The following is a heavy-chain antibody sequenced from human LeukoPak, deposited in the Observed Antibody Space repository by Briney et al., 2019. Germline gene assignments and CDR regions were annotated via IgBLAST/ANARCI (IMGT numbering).Heavy chain of an antibody. J-gene: IGHJ4*02. CDR2: IYYSGIT. D-gene: IGHD6-19*01. V-gene: IGHV4-59*08. Sequence: SSETLSLTCSVSGGSISTYYWSWIRQPPEKGLEWIGYIYYSGITNYNPSLKSRVTMSIDTSKSQFSLKLTSVTAADTAVYYGARHGSDWSFDYWGRGALVTVSS. CDR1: GGSISTYY. CDR3: ARHGSDWSFDY.